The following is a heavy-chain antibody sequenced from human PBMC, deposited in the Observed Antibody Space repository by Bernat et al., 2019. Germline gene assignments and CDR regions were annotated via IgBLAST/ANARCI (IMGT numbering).Heavy chain of an antibody. CDR2: ISGSGGST. J-gene: IGHJ4*02. CDR1: GFTFSSYA. V-gene: IGHV3-23*01. CDR3: ARGRAGETGVEWGFDY. Sequence: EVQLLESGGGLVQPGGSLRLSCAASGFTFSSYAMSWVRQAPGKGLEWVSAISGSGGSTYYADSVKGRFTISRDNSKNTLYLQMNSLRAEDTAVYYCARGRAGETGVEWGFDYWGQGTLVTVSS. D-gene: IGHD3-3*01.